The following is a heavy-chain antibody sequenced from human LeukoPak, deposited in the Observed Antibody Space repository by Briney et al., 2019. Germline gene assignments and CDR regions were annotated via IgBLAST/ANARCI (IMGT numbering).Heavy chain of an antibody. D-gene: IGHD3-10*01. Sequence: SQTLSLTCAVSGGSISSGGYSWSWIRQPPGKGLEWIGYIYHSGSTYYNPSLKSRVTISVDRSKNQFSLKLSSVTAADTAVYYCARGEYGSGSYQFDYWGQGTLVTVSS. J-gene: IGHJ4*02. CDR2: IYHSGST. CDR1: GGSISSGGYS. V-gene: IGHV4-30-2*01. CDR3: ARGEYGSGSYQFDY.